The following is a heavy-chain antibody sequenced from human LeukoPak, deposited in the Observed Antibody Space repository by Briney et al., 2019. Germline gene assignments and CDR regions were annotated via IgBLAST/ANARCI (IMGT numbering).Heavy chain of an antibody. D-gene: IGHD6-13*01. Sequence: GGTLRLSCAASVFTFSSIWMHWVRQPPGRGLVWVYSIISNENSATYADSVKGRFTISRDNAKNTLYLQMNSLRAEDTAVYYCVRGGIASAFDIWGQGTMVTVSS. CDR2: IISNENSA. CDR1: VFTFSSIW. J-gene: IGHJ3*02. V-gene: IGHV3-74*01. CDR3: VRGGIASAFDI.